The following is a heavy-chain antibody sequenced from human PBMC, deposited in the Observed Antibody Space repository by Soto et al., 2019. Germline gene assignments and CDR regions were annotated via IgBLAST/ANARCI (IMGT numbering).Heavy chain of an antibody. D-gene: IGHD3-22*01. CDR3: AKDVYGATMIVVVTPDAFDI. CDR1: GFTFSSYS. J-gene: IGHJ3*02. V-gene: IGHV3-23*01. Sequence: PGGSLRLSCAASGFTFSSYSMSWGRQAAGKGLEGVSDNCGSGGSTYYADSVKGRFTISRDNSKNTLYLQMNSLRAEDTAVYYCAKDVYGATMIVVVTPDAFDIWGQGTMVTVSS. CDR2: NCGSGGST.